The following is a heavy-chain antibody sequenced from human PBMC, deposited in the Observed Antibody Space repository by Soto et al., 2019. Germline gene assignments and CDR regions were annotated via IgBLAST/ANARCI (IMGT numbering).Heavy chain of an antibody. CDR1: GYTFTIYG. V-gene: IGHV1-18*04. CDR3: ARVHYYDRSGHYGC. Sequence: QVQLVQSGAEVKKPGASVKVSCKASGYTFTIYGISWVRQAPGQGLEWMGWISGYNGNTDYAQNLQDRVTLTTDASTSSVYMELRILRSDDTAVYFCARVHYYDRSGHYGCGGQGTLISVSS. CDR2: ISGYNGNT. D-gene: IGHD3-22*01. J-gene: IGHJ4*02.